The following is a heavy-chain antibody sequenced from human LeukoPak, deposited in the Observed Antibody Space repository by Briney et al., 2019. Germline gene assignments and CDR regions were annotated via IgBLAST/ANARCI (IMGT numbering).Heavy chain of an antibody. J-gene: IGHJ6*02. CDR2: ISSSSNYI. CDR1: GFTFSSYS. V-gene: IGHV3-21*01. CDR3: ARDRLPGAYYYYYGMDV. D-gene: IGHD6-6*01. Sequence: GFLRLSCAASGFTFSSYSMNWVRQAPGKGLEWVSSISSSSNYIYYADSVKGRFTISRDNAKNSLYLQMNSLRAEDTAVYYCARDRLPGAYYYYYGMDVWGQGTTATVSS.